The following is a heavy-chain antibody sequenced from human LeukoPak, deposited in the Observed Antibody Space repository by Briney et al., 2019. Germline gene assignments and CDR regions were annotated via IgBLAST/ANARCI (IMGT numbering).Heavy chain of an antibody. D-gene: IGHD6-19*01. J-gene: IGHJ4*02. V-gene: IGHV4-34*01. CDR2: INHSGST. CDR1: GGSFSDYY. CDR3: ARGQWLDNY. Sequence: KPSGTLSLTCAVYGGSFSDYYWSWIRQPPGKGLEWIGEINHSGSTNYNPSLKSRVTISVDTSKNQFSLKLSSVTAADTAVYYCARGQWLDNYWGQGTLVTVSS.